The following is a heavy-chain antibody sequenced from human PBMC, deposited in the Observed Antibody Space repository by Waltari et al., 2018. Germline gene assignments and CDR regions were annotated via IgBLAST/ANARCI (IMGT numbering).Heavy chain of an antibody. CDR2: ITTNTGNP. V-gene: IGHV7-4-1*02. CDR3: VREVVPASTIVVNWFDP. D-gene: IGHD2-2*01. Sequence: VQLVQSGPELKKPGASVKVSCKASGYTFTNYAITWIRQAPGQGFELMGWITTNTGNPTYVQGFTGRFVFSLDTSVSTAYLQINSLKVEDTAVYYCVREVVPASTIVVNWFDPWGQGTLVTVSS. J-gene: IGHJ5*02. CDR1: GYTFTNYA.